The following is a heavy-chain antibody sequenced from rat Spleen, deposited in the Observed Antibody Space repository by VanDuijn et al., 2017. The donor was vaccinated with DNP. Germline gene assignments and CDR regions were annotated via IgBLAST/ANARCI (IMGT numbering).Heavy chain of an antibody. Sequence: EVQLQESGPGLVKPSQSLSLTCSVTDYSITNNYWGWIRKFPGNKMEWMGYISYSGGTSYNPSLKSRISITRDTSKNLFFLQLNSLTTEDTATYYCARWSDYFDNWGQGVMVTVSS. CDR2: ISYSGGT. CDR1: DYSITNNY. CDR3: ARWSDYFDN. J-gene: IGHJ2*01. V-gene: IGHV3-1*01.